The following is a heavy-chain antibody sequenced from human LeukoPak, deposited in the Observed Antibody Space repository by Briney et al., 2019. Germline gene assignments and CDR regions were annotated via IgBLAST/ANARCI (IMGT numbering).Heavy chain of an antibody. V-gene: IGHV1-69*05. CDR2: IIPIFGTA. D-gene: IGHD3-16*01. J-gene: IGHJ3*02. CDR3: ATGEVTYFSRWGFEI. CDR1: GGTFSSYA. Sequence: GSSVKVSCKASGGTFSSYAVSWVRQAPGQGLEWVGGIIPIFGTADYPQKFQGRVTITTDESTSTAYMELTSLRSDDTGVYCCATGEVTYFSRWGFEIWGQGTVLTVSS.